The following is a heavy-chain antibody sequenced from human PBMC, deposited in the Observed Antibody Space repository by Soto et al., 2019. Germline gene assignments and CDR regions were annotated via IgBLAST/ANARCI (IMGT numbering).Heavy chain of an antibody. D-gene: IGHD6-19*01. CDR2: NYSSGSA. J-gene: IGHJ6*02. V-gene: IGHV4-61*08. CDR1: GDSVSSGGYY. Sequence: SETLSLTCTVSGDSVSSGGYYWSWIRQPPGKGLEWIGYNYSSGSANYNPSLKSRVTISRDTSKNQISLKVASVTAADTAGYYCARGFSSVSMDAWGQGTTVTVSS. CDR3: ARGFSSVSMDA.